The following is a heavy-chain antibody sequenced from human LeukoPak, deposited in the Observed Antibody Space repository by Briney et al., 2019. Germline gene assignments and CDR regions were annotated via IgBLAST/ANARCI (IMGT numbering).Heavy chain of an antibody. CDR3: ARESGGEDYFDY. V-gene: IGHV4-31*03. D-gene: IGHD2-21*01. Sequence: PSQTLSLTCTVSGGSISSGGYHWSWIRQHPGKGLEWIGYIYYSGSTYYNPSLKSRVTISVDTSKNQFSLKLSSVTAADTAVYYCARESGGEDYFDYWGQGTLVTVSS. J-gene: IGHJ4*02. CDR2: IYYSGST. CDR1: GGSISSGGYH.